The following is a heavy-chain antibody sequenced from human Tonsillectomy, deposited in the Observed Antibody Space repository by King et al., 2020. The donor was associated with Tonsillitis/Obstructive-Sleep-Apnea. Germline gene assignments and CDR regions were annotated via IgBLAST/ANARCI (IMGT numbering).Heavy chain of an antibody. CDR2: IWYDGSNK. D-gene: IGHD1-26*01. J-gene: IGHJ3*02. Sequence: VQLVESGGGVVQPGRSLRLSCAASGFIFSSYGMHWVRQAPGKGLEWVAVIWYDGSNKYYADSVKGRFTISRDNSKNTLYLQMNSLRAEDTAVYYCARDSQWELLLAAFDIWGQGTMVTVSS. V-gene: IGHV3-33*01. CDR1: GFIFSSYG. CDR3: ARDSQWELLLAAFDI.